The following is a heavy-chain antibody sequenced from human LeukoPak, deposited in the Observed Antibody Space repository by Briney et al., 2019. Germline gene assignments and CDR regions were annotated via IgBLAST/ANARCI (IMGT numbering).Heavy chain of an antibody. V-gene: IGHV1-46*01. CDR3: AREYTTSSGTGWYFDL. D-gene: IGHD1-14*01. CDR2: INPSGGIT. Sequence: ASVKVSCKTSGYTFTSYYMHWVRQAPGQGLEWMGIINPSGGITSYAQKFQGRVTMTRDTSTSTVYMELSSLRSEDTAVYYCAREYTTSSGTGWYFDLWGRGTLVTVSS. CDR1: GYTFTSYY. J-gene: IGHJ2*01.